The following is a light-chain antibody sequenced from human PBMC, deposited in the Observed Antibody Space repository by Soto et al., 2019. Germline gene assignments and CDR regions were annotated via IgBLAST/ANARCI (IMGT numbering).Light chain of an antibody. V-gene: IGKV3D-20*01. CDR3: QQYGSSPIT. J-gene: IGKJ5*01. Sequence: IVLTQSPATMSLSPGERATLSCGASERVSSSYVAWYQMKAGLAPRLLIHDASTRASGIPDRFRGSKSGTDFTLTIRGLEPEAAALYYCQQYGSSPITFGQGTRLE. CDR2: DAS. CDR1: ERVSSSY.